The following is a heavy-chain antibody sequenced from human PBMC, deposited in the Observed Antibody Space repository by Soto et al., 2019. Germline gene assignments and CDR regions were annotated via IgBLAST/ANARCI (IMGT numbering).Heavy chain of an antibody. V-gene: IGHV4-34*01. J-gene: IGHJ4*02. CDR1: GGSFSGYY. Sequence: SETLSLTCAVYGGSFSGYYWSWIRQPPGKGLEWIGEINHSGSTNYNPSLKSRVTISVDTSKNQFSLKLSSVTAADTAVYYCARATGNNWNYDLYYFDYWGQGTLVTVSS. CDR2: INHSGST. CDR3: ARATGNNWNYDLYYFDY. D-gene: IGHD1-7*01.